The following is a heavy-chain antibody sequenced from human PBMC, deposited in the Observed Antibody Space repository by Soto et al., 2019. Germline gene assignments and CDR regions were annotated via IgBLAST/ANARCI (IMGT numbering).Heavy chain of an antibody. J-gene: IGHJ4*02. D-gene: IGHD2-2*01. V-gene: IGHV3-23*01. CDR2: ISSSGDST. CDR3: AKGRGTSRYGDLDY. CDR1: GFTFSSYA. Sequence: EVQLLESGGGLVQPGGSLRLSCSASGFTFSSYALSWVRQAPGKGLDWISSISSSGDSTDHAESVKGRFTISRDNSKDTLYLQMNSLRAEDTAVYHCAKGRGTSRYGDLDYWGQGALVTVSS.